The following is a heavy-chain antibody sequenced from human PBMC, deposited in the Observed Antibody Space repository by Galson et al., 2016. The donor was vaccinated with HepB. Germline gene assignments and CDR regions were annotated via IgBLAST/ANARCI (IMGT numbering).Heavy chain of an antibody. CDR3: ARARVGYQDAFDI. CDR1: GFKFDDYG. CDR2: INWNGGST. J-gene: IGHJ3*02. Sequence: SLRLSCAASGFKFDDYGMSWVRQAPGKGLEWVSGINWNGGSTGYVDSVKGRFTISRDNAKNSLYLQMNSLRAEDTALYYCARARVGYQDAFDIWGQGTMVTVSS. D-gene: IGHD5-18*01. V-gene: IGHV3-20*04.